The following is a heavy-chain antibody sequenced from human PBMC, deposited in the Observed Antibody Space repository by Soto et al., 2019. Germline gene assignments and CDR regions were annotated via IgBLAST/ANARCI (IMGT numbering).Heavy chain of an antibody. D-gene: IGHD6-19*01. CDR1: GGSVSSGSYY. Sequence: SETLSLTCTVSGGSVSSGSYYWSWIRQPPGKGLEWIGYIYYSGSTNYNPSLKSRVTISVDTSKNQFSLKLSSVTAADTAVYYCASKYSSGWYNWFDPWGQGTLVTVSS. CDR3: ASKYSSGWYNWFDP. V-gene: IGHV4-61*01. CDR2: IYYSGST. J-gene: IGHJ5*02.